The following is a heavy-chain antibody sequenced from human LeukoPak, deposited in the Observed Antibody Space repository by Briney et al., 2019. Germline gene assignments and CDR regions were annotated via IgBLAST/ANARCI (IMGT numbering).Heavy chain of an antibody. CDR2: IGYDGNNK. CDR3: AKDRGTWYYMGV. D-gene: IGHD3-10*01. CDR1: GFTFRGYG. Sequence: GGSLRLSCAASGFTFRGYGMHWVRQAPGKGLDWVAFIGYDGNNKYYVDSVKGRFTISRDNSRSTLYLQMNSLRGEDTAVYYCAKDRGTWYYMGVWGKGTTVTVSS. J-gene: IGHJ6*03. V-gene: IGHV3-30*02.